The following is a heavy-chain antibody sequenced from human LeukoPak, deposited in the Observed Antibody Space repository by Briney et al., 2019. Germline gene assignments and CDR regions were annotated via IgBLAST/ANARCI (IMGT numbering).Heavy chain of an antibody. V-gene: IGHV4-39*07. D-gene: IGHD1-1*01. J-gene: IGHJ2*01. CDR1: RGSLSRNSYY. CDR3: SRDLDNNGGYFDL. CDR2: IYYSGST. Sequence: SETLSLTCIVSRGSLSRNSYYWGWIRQPPGKWLEWIGNIYYSGSTYYNPSLQSRVTISLDTSKTQFSLRLRSVAAADTAVYYCSRDLDNNGGYFDLWGRGTLVTVSS.